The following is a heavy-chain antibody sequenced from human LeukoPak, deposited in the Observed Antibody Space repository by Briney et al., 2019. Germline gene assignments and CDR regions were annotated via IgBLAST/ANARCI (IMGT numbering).Heavy chain of an antibody. CDR1: GFTFSSYW. J-gene: IGHJ5*02. V-gene: IGHV3-74*01. CDR2: INSDGSST. Sequence: PGGSLRLSCAASGFTFSSYWMHWVRQAPGKGLVWVSLINSDGSSTSYADSVKGRFTISRDNAKNTLYLQMNSLRVEDTAVYYYGREAVAGLIDPWGQGTLVTVSS. D-gene: IGHD6-19*01. CDR3: GREAVAGLIDP.